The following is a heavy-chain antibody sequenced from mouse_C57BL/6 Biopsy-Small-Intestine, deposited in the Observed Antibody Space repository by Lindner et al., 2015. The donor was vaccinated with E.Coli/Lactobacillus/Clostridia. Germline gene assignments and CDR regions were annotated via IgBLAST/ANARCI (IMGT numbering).Heavy chain of an antibody. J-gene: IGHJ2*01. Sequence: VQLQESGAELARPGASLKLSCKASGYTFTSYGISWVKQRTGQGLEWIGEIYPTSGNTYYNEKFKGKATLTADKSSSTAYMQLNSLTYEDSAVYYCARGGIYDGYSSFYYFDYWGQGTTLTVSS. CDR3: ARGGIYDGYSSFYYFDY. CDR2: IYPTSGNT. D-gene: IGHD2-3*01. V-gene: IGHV1-81*01. CDR1: GYTFTSYG.